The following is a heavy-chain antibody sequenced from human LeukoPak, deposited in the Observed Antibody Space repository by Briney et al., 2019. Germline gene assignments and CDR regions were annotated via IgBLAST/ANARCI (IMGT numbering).Heavy chain of an antibody. CDR3: ATETPPSGTYSVHFDS. Sequence: GASVKVSCKVSGYTLTEFSMNWVRQAPGKGLEWMGGFNPEDGEIIYAQKFRGRLTVTEDTSTDTSYMELSSLAYDDTAVYYCATETPPSGTYSVHFDSWGQGTLVTVSS. V-gene: IGHV1-24*01. J-gene: IGHJ4*02. CDR2: FNPEDGEI. CDR1: GYTLTEFS. D-gene: IGHD1-26*01.